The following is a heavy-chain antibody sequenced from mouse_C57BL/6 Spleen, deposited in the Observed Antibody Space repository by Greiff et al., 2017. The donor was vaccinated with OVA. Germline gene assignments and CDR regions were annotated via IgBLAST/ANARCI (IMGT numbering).Heavy chain of an antibody. Sequence: VQLKESGPGLVKPSQSLSLTCSVPGYSITSGYYWNWIRQFPGNQLEWMGYIRYDGSNNYNPSLKNRISITRDTSKNQFFLKLNSVTNEDTATEYCARVMFTTVVYFDDWGQGTTLTVAS. V-gene: IGHV3-6*01. D-gene: IGHD1-1*01. CDR3: ARVMFTTVVYFDD. CDR2: IRYDGSN. CDR1: GYSITSGYY. J-gene: IGHJ2*01.